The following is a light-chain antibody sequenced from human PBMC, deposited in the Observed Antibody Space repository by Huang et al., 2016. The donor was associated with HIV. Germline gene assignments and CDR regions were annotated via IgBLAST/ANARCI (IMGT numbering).Light chain of an antibody. CDR3: HQRSNWFT. CDR2: EAS. Sequence: EIVLTQSPATLSLSPGERAILSRRASQSISSSLAWYQHKPGQAPRLLIYEASNRATGIPARFSCSGSGTDFTLTISSLEPEDFAVYYCHQRSNWFTFGPGTRVDIK. V-gene: IGKV3-11*01. CDR1: QSISSS. J-gene: IGKJ3*01.